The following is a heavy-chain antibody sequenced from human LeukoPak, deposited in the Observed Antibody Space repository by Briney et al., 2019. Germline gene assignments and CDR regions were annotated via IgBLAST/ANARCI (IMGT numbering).Heavy chain of an antibody. CDR3: ARGDYYDSSGYYFPDAFDI. CDR1: GFTFSTYA. D-gene: IGHD3-22*01. V-gene: IGHV3-23*01. Sequence: GGSLRLSCAASGFTFSTYAMSWVRQAPGKGLEWVSAISGSGGNTYYADSVKGRFRISRDNSKNTLYLQMNSLRGEDTAVYYCARGDYYDSSGYYFPDAFDIWGQGTMVTVSS. CDR2: ISGSGGNT. J-gene: IGHJ3*02.